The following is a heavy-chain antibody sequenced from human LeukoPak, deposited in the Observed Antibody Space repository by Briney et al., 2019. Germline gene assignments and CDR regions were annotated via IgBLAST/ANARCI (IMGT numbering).Heavy chain of an antibody. Sequence: GGSLRLSCAVSGFTFSSYWMHWVRQAPGKGLVWVSRINSDGSSTSYADSVKGRFAISRDNAKNTLYLQMNSLRAEDTAVYYCARGPRSYYYDSSAHYFDYWGQGTLVTVSS. V-gene: IGHV3-74*01. CDR3: ARGPRSYYYDSSAHYFDY. CDR2: INSDGSST. J-gene: IGHJ4*02. CDR1: GFTFSSYW. D-gene: IGHD3-22*01.